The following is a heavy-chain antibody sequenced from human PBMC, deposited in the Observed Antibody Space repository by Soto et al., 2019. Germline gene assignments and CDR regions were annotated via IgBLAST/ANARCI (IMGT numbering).Heavy chain of an antibody. Sequence: GESLKISCKGSGYSFTSYWSGWGRQVPGKGLEWMGIRYPGDSDTRYSPSFQGQVTISADKSISTAYLQWSSLKASDTAMYFCARTYCSSTSCPLTHWGQGTLVTVSS. CDR1: GYSFTSYW. CDR3: ARTYCSSTSCPLTH. D-gene: IGHD2-2*01. V-gene: IGHV5-51*01. CDR2: RYPGDSDT. J-gene: IGHJ4*02.